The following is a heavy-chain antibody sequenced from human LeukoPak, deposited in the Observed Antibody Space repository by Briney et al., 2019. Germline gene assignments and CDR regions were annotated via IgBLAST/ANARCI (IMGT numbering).Heavy chain of an antibody. J-gene: IGHJ4*02. CDR1: GFTFDDYG. Sequence: GGSLRLSCAASGFTFDDYGMSWVRQAPGKGLEWVSGINWNGGSTGYADSVKGRFTNSRDNAKNSLYLQMNSLRAEDTALYYCARDSVAARLFGYWGQGTLVTVSS. D-gene: IGHD6-6*01. CDR3: ARDSVAARLFGY. CDR2: INWNGGST. V-gene: IGHV3-20*04.